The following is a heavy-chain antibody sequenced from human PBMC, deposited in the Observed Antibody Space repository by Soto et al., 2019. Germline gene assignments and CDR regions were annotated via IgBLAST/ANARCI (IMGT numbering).Heavy chain of an antibody. CDR1: GYTFTSYG. J-gene: IGHJ4*02. CDR2: ISAYNGNT. D-gene: IGHD2-2*01. V-gene: IGHV1-18*01. Sequence: GASVKVSCKASGYTFTSYGISWVRQAPGQGLEWMGWISAYNGNTNYAQKLQGRVTMTTDTSTSTAYMELRSLRSDDTAVYYCARDLRYCSSTSCYCGDYWGQGTLVTVSS. CDR3: ARDLRYCSSTSCYCGDY.